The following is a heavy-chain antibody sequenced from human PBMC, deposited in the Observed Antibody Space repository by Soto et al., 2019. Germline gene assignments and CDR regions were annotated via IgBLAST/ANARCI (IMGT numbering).Heavy chain of an antibody. D-gene: IGHD1-26*01. V-gene: IGHV4-59*12. CDR2: IYYSGST. CDR3: AREGGLLPRYMDV. CDR1: GGSISSYY. Sequence: SETLSLTCTVSGGSISSYYWSWIRQPPGKGLEWIGYIYYSGSTNYNPSLKSRVTISVDTSKNQFSLKLSSVTAADTAVYYCAREGGLLPRYMDVWGKGTTVTVSS. J-gene: IGHJ6*03.